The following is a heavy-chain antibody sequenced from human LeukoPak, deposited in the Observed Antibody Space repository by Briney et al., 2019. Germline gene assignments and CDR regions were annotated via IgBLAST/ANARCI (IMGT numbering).Heavy chain of an antibody. CDR1: GGSFSGYY. CDR2: INHSGST. V-gene: IGHV4-34*01. Sequence: PSETLSLTCAVYGGSFSGYYWSWIRQPPGKGLEWIGEINHSGSTNYNPSLKSRVTISVDTSKNQFSLKLSSVTAADTAVYHCARASVLLWFGELLADFDYWGQGTLVTVSS. CDR3: ARASVLLWFGELLADFDY. D-gene: IGHD3-10*01. J-gene: IGHJ4*02.